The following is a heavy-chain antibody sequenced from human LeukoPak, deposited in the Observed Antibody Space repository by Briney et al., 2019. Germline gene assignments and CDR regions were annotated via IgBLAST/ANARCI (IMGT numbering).Heavy chain of an antibody. V-gene: IGHV4-4*07. CDR2: IYASGIT. CDR1: GGSISSYY. CDR3: ARGGRGLDY. Sequence: SETLSLTCTVSGGSISSYYWSWIRQPVGKGLEWIGRIYASGITNYNPSLKSRVTMSVDTSKNQFSLKVTSVTAADTAVYFCARGGRGLDYWGQGTLVTVSS. D-gene: IGHD3-10*01. J-gene: IGHJ4*02.